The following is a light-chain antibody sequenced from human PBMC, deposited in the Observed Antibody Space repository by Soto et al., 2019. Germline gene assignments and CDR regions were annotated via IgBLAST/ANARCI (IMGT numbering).Light chain of an antibody. CDR3: SSYTSSSPSAV. V-gene: IGLV2-14*01. CDR2: DVS. Sequence: QSALTQPASVSGSPGQSITISCTGTSSDVGGYNYVSWYQQHPGKAPKLMIYDVSNRPSGVSNRFSGSKSGNTASLTISGLPAEDEADYYCSSYTSSSPSAVFGGGTKLTVL. J-gene: IGLJ2*01. CDR1: SSDVGGYNY.